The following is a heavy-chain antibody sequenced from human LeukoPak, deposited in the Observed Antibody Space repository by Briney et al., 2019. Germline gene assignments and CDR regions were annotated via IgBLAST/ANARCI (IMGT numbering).Heavy chain of an antibody. Sequence: SETLSLTCTVSGGSISSGGYYWSWIRQHPGKGLEWIGYIYYSGSTYYNPSLKSRVTIPVDTSKNQFSLKLSSVTAADTAVYYCARDPMTTVTTNAFDIWGQGTMVTVSS. V-gene: IGHV4-31*03. CDR3: ARDPMTTVTTNAFDI. CDR2: IYYSGST. D-gene: IGHD4-17*01. CDR1: GGSISSGGYY. J-gene: IGHJ3*02.